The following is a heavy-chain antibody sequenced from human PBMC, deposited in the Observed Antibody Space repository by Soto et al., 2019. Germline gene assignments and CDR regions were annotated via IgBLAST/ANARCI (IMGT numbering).Heavy chain of an antibody. J-gene: IGHJ5*02. Sequence: ASVKVSCKASGYTFIGYYMHWVRQAPGQGLEWMGWVNPNSGGTNYAQKFQGWVTMTRDTSISTAYMELSRLRSDDTAVYYCARGPSSDPYSKWSRWFDPWGQGTLVTVS. CDR1: GYTFIGYY. V-gene: IGHV1-2*04. CDR2: VNPNSGGT. CDR3: ARGPSSDPYSKWSRWFDP. D-gene: IGHD4-4*01.